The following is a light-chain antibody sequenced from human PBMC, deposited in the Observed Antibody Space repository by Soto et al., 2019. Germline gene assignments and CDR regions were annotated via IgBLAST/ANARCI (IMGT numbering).Light chain of an antibody. CDR2: GAS. Sequence: IGLTQSAATLSWSPGERATLSCRASQSVSSNLAWYQKKPGQAPRLLFYGASTRATGIPARFSGSGSGTELTLTISSLQSEYFAVYYCQQYNTWPPKTFGQGTNVYI. V-gene: IGKV3-15*01. J-gene: IGKJ1*01. CDR1: QSVSSN. CDR3: QQYNTWPPKT.